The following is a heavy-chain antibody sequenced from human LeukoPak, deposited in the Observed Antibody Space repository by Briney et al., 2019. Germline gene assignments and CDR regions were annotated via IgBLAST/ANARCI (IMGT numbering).Heavy chain of an antibody. CDR2: ISSNGGST. V-gene: IGHV3-64D*06. CDR3: VKDRQDIAAAGFDP. J-gene: IGHJ5*02. D-gene: IGHD6-13*01. Sequence: GGSLRLSCSASGFTFSSYAMHWVRQAPGKGLEYVSAISSNGGSTYYADSVKGRFTISRDNSKNTLYLQMSRLRAEDTAVYYCVKDRQDIAAAGFDPWGQGTLVTVSS. CDR1: GFTFSSYA.